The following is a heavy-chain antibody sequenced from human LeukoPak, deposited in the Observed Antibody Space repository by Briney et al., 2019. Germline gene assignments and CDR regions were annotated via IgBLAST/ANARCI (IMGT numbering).Heavy chain of an antibody. Sequence: GGSLRLSCAASGFTFSSYGMHWVRQAPGKGLEWVAFIRYDGSNKYYADSVKGRFTISRDNSKNTLYLQMNSLRAEDTAVYYCAKDRKWLALYYFDYWGQGTLVTVSS. J-gene: IGHJ4*02. CDR2: IRYDGSNK. CDR1: GFTFSSYG. D-gene: IGHD6-19*01. CDR3: AKDRKWLALYYFDY. V-gene: IGHV3-30*02.